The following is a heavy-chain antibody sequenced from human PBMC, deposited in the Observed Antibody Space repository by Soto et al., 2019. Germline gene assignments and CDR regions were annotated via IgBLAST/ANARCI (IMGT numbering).Heavy chain of an antibody. V-gene: IGHV4-30-4*01. Sequence: SSEPLSLTCTVSGGSISSGDYYSSWLRQPPGKGLEWIGYIYYSGSTYYNPSLKSRVTISVDTSKNQFSLKLSSVTAADTAVYYCARAGVHITIFGVVIEGLSDYYYGMDVWGQGTTVIVSS. CDR3: ARAGVHITIFGVVIEGLSDYYYGMDV. D-gene: IGHD3-3*01. J-gene: IGHJ6*02. CDR1: GGSISSGDYY. CDR2: IYYSGST.